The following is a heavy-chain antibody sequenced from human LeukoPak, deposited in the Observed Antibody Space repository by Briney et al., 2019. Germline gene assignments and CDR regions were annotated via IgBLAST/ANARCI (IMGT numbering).Heavy chain of an antibody. CDR3: ARFRSGLDY. CDR2: IYYSGST. CDR1: GGSISSYY. Sequence: SETLSLTCTVSGGSISSYYWSWIRQPPGKGLEWIGYIYYSGSTYYNPSLKSRVTISVDTSKNQFSLKLSSVTAADTAVYYCARFRSGLDYWGQGTLVTVSS. V-gene: IGHV4-59*12. D-gene: IGHD3-3*01. J-gene: IGHJ4*02.